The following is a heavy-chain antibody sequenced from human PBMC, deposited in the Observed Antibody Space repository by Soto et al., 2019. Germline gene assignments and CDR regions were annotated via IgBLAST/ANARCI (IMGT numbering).Heavy chain of an antibody. CDR3: MKNGRYSLEN. J-gene: IGHJ4*02. V-gene: IGHV4-4*02. Sequence: PSETLSLTCTVSGGPMDHWWSWVRQPPGRGLEWIGEIYHSGGTHYNPSLKSRVTISVDKSKNQFFLMLTSMAAADTAVYYCMKNGRYSLENWGQGTLVTVSS. CDR1: GGPMDHW. D-gene: IGHD2-8*01. CDR2: IYHSGGT.